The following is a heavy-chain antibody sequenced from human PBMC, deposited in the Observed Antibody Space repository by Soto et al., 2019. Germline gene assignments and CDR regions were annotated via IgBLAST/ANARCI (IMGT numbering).Heavy chain of an antibody. V-gene: IGHV3-66*01. CDR3: ASEYSGYASYFDY. J-gene: IGHJ4*02. D-gene: IGHD5-12*01. Sequence: GGSLSLSCAASGFTVSSNYMSWVRQAPGKGLEWVSVIYSGGSTYYADSVKGRFTISRDNSKNTLYLQMNSLRAEDTAVYYCASEYSGYASYFDYWGQGTLVTVSS. CDR2: IYSGGST. CDR1: GFTVSSNY.